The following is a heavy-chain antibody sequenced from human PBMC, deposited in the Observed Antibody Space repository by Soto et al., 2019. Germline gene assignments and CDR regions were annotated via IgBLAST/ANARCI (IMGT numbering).Heavy chain of an antibody. CDR1: GYTFTGYA. Sequence: ASVKVSCKASGYTFTGYAMHWVRQAPGQRLEWMGWINAGNGNTKYSQKFQGRVTITRDTSASTAYMELSSLRSEDTAVYYCASHIVLMVYALDYWGQGTLVTVSS. D-gene: IGHD2-8*01. J-gene: IGHJ4*02. CDR3: ASHIVLMVYALDY. CDR2: INAGNGNT. V-gene: IGHV1-3*01.